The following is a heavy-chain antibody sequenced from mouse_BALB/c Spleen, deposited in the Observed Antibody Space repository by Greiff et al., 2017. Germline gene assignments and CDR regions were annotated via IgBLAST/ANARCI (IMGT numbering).Heavy chain of an antibody. CDR1: GFNIKDTY. D-gene: IGHD2-2*01. Sequence: EVQVVESGAELVKPGASVKLSCTASGFNIKDTYMHWVKQRPEQGLEWIGRIDPANGNTKYDPKFQGKATITADTSSNTAYLQLSSLTSEDTAVYYCAHGYDYWGQGTTLTVSS. V-gene: IGHV14-3*02. CDR3: AHGYDY. J-gene: IGHJ2*01. CDR2: IDPANGNT.